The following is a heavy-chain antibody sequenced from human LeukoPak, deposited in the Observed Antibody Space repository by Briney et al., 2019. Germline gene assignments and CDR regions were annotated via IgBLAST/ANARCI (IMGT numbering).Heavy chain of an antibody. V-gene: IGHV3-33*08. Sequence: QSGGSLRLSCAASGFTVSSNYMSWVRQAPGKGLEWVAVIWYDGSNKYYADSVKGRFTISRDNSKNTLYLQMNSLRAEDTAVYYCARDVDTAMVADYWGQGTLVTVSS. CDR3: ARDVDTAMVADY. CDR1: GFTVSSNY. CDR2: IWYDGSNK. D-gene: IGHD5-18*01. J-gene: IGHJ4*02.